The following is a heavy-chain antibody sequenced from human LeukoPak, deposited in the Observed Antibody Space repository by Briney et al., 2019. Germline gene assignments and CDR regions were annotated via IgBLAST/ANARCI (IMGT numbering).Heavy chain of an antibody. J-gene: IGHJ6*03. CDR3: ARANSYGYGYFFHMDV. D-gene: IGHD5-18*01. CDR1: GGTFSSYA. V-gene: IGHV1-69*05. Sequence: SVKVSCKASGGTFSSYAISWVRQAPGQGLEWMGGIIPIFGTANYAQKFQGRVTITTDESTSTAYMELSSLRSEDTAVYYLARANSYGYGYFFHMDVWGKGTTVTVSS. CDR2: IIPIFGTA.